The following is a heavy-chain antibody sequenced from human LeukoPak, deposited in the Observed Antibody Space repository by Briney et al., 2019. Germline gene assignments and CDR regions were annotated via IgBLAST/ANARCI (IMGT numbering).Heavy chain of an antibody. CDR2: ISWNSGSI. D-gene: IGHD2-2*01. CDR1: GFTFSSYS. J-gene: IGHJ4*02. V-gene: IGHV3-48*04. CDR3: ARGGVVYCSSTSCPEASFDY. Sequence: GGSLRLSCAASGFTFSSYSMNWVRQTPGKGLEWVSGISWNSGSIGYADSVKGRFTISRDNAKNSLYLQMNSLRAEDTAVYYCARGGVVYCSSTSCPEASFDYRGQGTLVTVSS.